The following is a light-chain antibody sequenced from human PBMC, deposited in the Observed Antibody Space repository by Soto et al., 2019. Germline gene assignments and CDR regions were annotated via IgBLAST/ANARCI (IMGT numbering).Light chain of an antibody. Sequence: QSVLTQPPSVSGAPGQRVTISCTGSSSNIGAGYDVHWYKQLPGTAPKLLIYGNSNRPSGVPDRFSGANSGTSDSLAITGLQAEDEADYYCQSYDSSLSVVFGGGTKLTVL. CDR1: SSNIGAGYD. J-gene: IGLJ2*01. V-gene: IGLV1-40*01. CDR3: QSYDSSLSVV. CDR2: GNS.